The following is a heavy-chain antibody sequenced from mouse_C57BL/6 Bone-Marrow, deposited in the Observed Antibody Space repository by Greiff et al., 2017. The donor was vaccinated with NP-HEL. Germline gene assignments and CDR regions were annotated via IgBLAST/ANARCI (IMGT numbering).Heavy chain of an antibody. V-gene: IGHV5-4*03. D-gene: IGHD4-1*01. Sequence: EVKLVESGGGLVKPGGSLKLSCAASGFTFSSYAMSWVRQTPEKRLEWVATISDGGSYTYYPDNVKGRFTISRDNAKNNLYLEKSHLKAEDTAMYYCATLTGLMDYWGQGTSVTVSS. CDR3: ATLTGLMDY. J-gene: IGHJ4*01. CDR2: ISDGGSYT. CDR1: GFTFSSYA.